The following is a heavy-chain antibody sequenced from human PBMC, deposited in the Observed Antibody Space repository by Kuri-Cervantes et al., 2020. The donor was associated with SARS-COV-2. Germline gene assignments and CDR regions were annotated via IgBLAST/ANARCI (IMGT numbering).Heavy chain of an antibody. J-gene: IGHJ3*02. V-gene: IGHV1-2*04. Sequence: ASVKDSCKASGYTFTDYYMHWVRQAPGQGLEWMGWINPNSGGTNYAQKSQGWVTMTRDTSISTVYMELSRLRSDDTAVYYCARSXPFRRLVVXSQGGAFDIWGQGTMVTVSS. CDR2: INPNSGGT. D-gene: IGHD3-22*01. CDR3: ARSXPFRRLVVXSQGGAFDI. CDR1: GYTFTDYY.